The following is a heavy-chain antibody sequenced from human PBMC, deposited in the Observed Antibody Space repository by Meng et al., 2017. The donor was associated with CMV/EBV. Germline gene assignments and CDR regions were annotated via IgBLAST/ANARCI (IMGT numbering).Heavy chain of an antibody. CDR3: VRDGHSWNFDY. CDR1: GFTFSDYR. Sequence: GESLKISCTASGFTFSDYRMHWVRQTPGKGLLWVSRIKGDGSHTIYGDSVKGRFTISRDNAKNTLYLQMNTLRVEDTAVYYCVRDGHSWNFDYWGQGSLVTVS. CDR2: IKGDGSHT. V-gene: IGHV3-74*01. J-gene: IGHJ4*02. D-gene: IGHD6-13*01.